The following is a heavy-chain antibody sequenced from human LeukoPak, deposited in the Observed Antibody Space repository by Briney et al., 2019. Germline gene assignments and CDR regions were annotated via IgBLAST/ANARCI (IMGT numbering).Heavy chain of an antibody. Sequence: PSETLSLTCSVSGGSISSGGYSWSWIRQPPGKGLEWIGYIYHTGRPYYTPSLKNRVSISVDRSKNQFSLNLSSVTAADTAVYYCARGSVDTYYYASSGQGYFHHWGQGTLVTVSS. V-gene: IGHV4-30-2*01. CDR2: IYHTGRP. CDR1: GGSISSGGYS. J-gene: IGHJ1*01. CDR3: ARGSVDTYYYASSGQGYFHH. D-gene: IGHD3-22*01.